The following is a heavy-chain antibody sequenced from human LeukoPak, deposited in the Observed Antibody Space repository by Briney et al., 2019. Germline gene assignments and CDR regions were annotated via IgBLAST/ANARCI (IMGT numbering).Heavy chain of an antibody. CDR2: ISSSGST. Sequence: SETLSLTCSVSGDSITYFYWSWIRQAAGKGLEWIGRISSSGSTDYNASLKSRVTMSVDTSKNQLSLKVISVTAADTAVYYCARGYSAEAEYFQHWGQGTLVTVSS. D-gene: IGHD3-10*01. V-gene: IGHV4-4*07. CDR1: GDSITYFY. J-gene: IGHJ1*01. CDR3: ARGYSAEAEYFQH.